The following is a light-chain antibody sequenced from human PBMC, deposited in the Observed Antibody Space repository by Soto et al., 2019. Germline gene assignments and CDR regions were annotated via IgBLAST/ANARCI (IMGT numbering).Light chain of an antibody. V-gene: IGKV1-39*01. CDR1: QSITTY. J-gene: IGKJ1*01. Sequence: IQMSQSQYSLSASVGNRVNIACRANQSITTYLNWYQQKPGKAPKVLIYAASSLQSGVPSRFSGSGSGTDFTLTISSLQPEDFATYYCQQSYSTSWTFGQGTKVDIK. CDR3: QQSYSTSWT. CDR2: AAS.